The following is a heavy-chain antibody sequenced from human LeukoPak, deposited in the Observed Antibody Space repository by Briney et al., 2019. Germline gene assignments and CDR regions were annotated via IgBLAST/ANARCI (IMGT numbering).Heavy chain of an antibody. Sequence: GEYLKISCKGSGYSFTSYWIAWVRQMLGKGLNWMGIIYPGDSDTRYSPSFQGQVTISADKSISTAYLQWSSLKASDTAMYYCARPSTRHPPHYWGQGTLVTVSS. V-gene: IGHV5-51*01. CDR2: IYPGDSDT. CDR3: ARPSTRHPPHY. J-gene: IGHJ4*02. CDR1: GYSFTSYW. D-gene: IGHD2-15*01.